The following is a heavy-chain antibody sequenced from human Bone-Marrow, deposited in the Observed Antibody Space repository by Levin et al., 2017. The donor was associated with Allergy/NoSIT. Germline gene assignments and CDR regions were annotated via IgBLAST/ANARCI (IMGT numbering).Heavy chain of an antibody. J-gene: IGHJ4*02. V-gene: IGHV4-59*01. CDR3: ARESPGAGHFDY. CDR2: IYYSGNT. Sequence: SQTLSLPCTVSGGSIRGFYGMWIRQPPGKGLEWIGYIYYSGNTHYNPSLRSRVTMSVDTSKNQFSLKLSSLTAADTAVYYCARESPGAGHFDYWGQGTLVTVSS. D-gene: IGHD1-26*01. CDR1: GGSIRGFY.